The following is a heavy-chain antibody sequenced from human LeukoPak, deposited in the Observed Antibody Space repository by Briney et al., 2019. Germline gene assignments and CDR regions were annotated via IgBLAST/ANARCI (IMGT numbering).Heavy chain of an antibody. CDR2: IYSGGST. Sequence: GGSLRLSCAASGFTVSSNYMSWVRQAPGKGLEWVSVIYSGGSTYYADSVKGRFTISRDNSKNTLYLQMNSLRAEDTAVYYCARVLYSYYFDYWGQGPLVTVSS. D-gene: IGHD2-8*01. J-gene: IGHJ4*02. CDR1: GFTVSSNY. CDR3: ARVLYSYYFDY. V-gene: IGHV3-53*01.